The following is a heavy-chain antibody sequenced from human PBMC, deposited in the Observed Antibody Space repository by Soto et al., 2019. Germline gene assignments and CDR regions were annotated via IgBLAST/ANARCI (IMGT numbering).Heavy chain of an antibody. CDR1: GFTFNNAL. J-gene: IGHJ5*02. CDR2: IKSKTDGGTT. CDR3: TTAIVVPSVDH. D-gene: IGHD2-2*01. Sequence: VQLVESGGGLVKPGGSLRLSCAASGFTFNNALMSCVRQAPGKGLEWVGRIKSKTDGGTTDYAAPVKGRFSISRDDSIITVYLQMNSLKSEGPAVYYCTTAIVVPSVDHWGQGTLVTVS. V-gene: IGHV3-15*05.